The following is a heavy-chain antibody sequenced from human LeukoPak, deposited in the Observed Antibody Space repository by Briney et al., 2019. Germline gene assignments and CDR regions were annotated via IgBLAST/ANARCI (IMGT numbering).Heavy chain of an antibody. D-gene: IGHD2-21*02. J-gene: IGHJ4*02. CDR1: GFTFSSYS. CDR3: ARDPAAYCGGDCYSPDY. Sequence: GGSLRLSCAASGFTFSSYSMNWVRQAPGKGLEWVSSISSSSSYIYYADSVKGRFTISRDNAKNTVYLQMNSLRVEDTAVYYCARDPAAYCGGDCYSPDYWGQGTLVTVSS. V-gene: IGHV3-21*01. CDR2: ISSSSSYI.